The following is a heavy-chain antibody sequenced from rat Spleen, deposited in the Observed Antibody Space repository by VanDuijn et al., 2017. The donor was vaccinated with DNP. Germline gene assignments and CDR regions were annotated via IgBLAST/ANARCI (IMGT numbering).Heavy chain of an antibody. D-gene: IGHD1-1*01. Sequence: EVQLVESAGGLVQPGRSLKLSCAASGFTFSDYYMAWVRQAPTKGLEWVASISYDGGSTYYPDSVKGRFTISRDNAKSSLYLQMDSLRSEDTATYYCTTNGRIYYYSGWFAYWGQGTLVTVSS. CDR3: TTNGRIYYYSGWFAY. CDR2: ISYDGGST. J-gene: IGHJ3*01. CDR1: GFTFSDYY. V-gene: IGHV5-20*01.